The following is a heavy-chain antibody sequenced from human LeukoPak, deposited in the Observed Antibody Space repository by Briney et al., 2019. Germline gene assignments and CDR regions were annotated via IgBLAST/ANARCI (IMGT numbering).Heavy chain of an antibody. D-gene: IGHD4/OR15-4a*01. Sequence: ECGPTQVKPTQTLTPICTFSGFSLTTSGMSGHWIRQPPGQALEWLARSDWYDDKYFSTSLKTRITISKDTSKKQVVPTMTNMDPVDTATYYCARMREVGADYYFDHWGQGTLVTVSS. J-gene: IGHJ4*02. V-gene: IGHV2-70*11. CDR1: GFSLTTSGMS. CDR3: ARMREVGADYYFDH. CDR2: SDWYDDK.